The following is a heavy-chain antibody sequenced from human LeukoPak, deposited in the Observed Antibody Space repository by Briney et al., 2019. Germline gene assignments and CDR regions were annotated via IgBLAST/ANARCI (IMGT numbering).Heavy chain of an antibody. V-gene: IGHV3-15*07. J-gene: IGHJ4*02. CDR2: IRSKIDGCAT. D-gene: IGHD2-21*01. CDR1: GFNVNNAW. CDR3: YTSITDY. Sequence: GGSLRLSCAASGFNVNNAWMSWVRQAPGKGLEWVGRIRSKIDGCATDYAAPVKGRFTISRDDSKNTPYLQINSLKIEDTAMYYCYTSITDYWGQGTLVTVSS.